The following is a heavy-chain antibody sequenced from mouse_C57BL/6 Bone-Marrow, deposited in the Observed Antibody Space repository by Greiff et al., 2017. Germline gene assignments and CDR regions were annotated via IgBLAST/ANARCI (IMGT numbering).Heavy chain of an antibody. V-gene: IGHV1-50*01. CDR1: GYTFTSYW. Sequence: QVQLQQSGAELVKPGASVKLSCKASGYTFTSYWMQWVKQRPGQGLEWIGEIDPSDSYTNYNQKFKGKATLTVDTSSSTAYMQLSSLTSEDSAVYYCARSSVAYWGQGTLVTVSA. CDR3: ARSSVAY. J-gene: IGHJ3*01. CDR2: IDPSDSYT.